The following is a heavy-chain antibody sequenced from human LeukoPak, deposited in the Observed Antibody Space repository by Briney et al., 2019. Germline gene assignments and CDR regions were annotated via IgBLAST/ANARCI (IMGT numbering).Heavy chain of an antibody. Sequence: GRSLRLSCAAPGFTFDDLAMHWVRQAPGKGLEWVSSISWNSGAIGYADSVKGRFTISRDNAKNSLYLQMNSLRADDMALYYCAKNMISAGRGTFDIWGQGTMVTVSS. D-gene: IGHD1-14*01. CDR1: GFTFDDLA. J-gene: IGHJ3*02. CDR2: ISWNSGAI. CDR3: AKNMISAGRGTFDI. V-gene: IGHV3-9*03.